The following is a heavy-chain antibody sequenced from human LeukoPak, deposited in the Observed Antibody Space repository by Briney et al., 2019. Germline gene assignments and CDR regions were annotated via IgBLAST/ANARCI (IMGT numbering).Heavy chain of an antibody. Sequence: SETLSLTCTVSGGSISSYYWSWIRQPAGKGREWIGRIYTSGSTNYNPSLKSRVTMSVDTSKNQFSLKLSSVTAADTAVDYCARDQGYDSSGYYVGYYFDYWGQGTRVTVSS. V-gene: IGHV4-4*07. CDR2: IYTSGST. D-gene: IGHD3-22*01. CDR1: GGSISSYY. CDR3: ARDQGYDSSGYYVGYYFDY. J-gene: IGHJ4*02.